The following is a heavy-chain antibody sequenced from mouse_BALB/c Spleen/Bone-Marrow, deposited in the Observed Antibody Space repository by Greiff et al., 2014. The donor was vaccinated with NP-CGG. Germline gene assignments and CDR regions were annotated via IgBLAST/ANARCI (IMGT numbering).Heavy chain of an antibody. D-gene: IGHD2-4*01. Sequence: EVKLVESGGGLVQPGGSRKLSCAASGFTFSSFEMHWVRQAPEKGLEWVAYISSGSSTIYYADTVKGRFTISRDNPKNTLFLQMTSLRSEDTAMYYCARGITTGFAYWGQGTLVTVSA. J-gene: IGHJ3*01. V-gene: IGHV5-17*02. CDR1: GFTFSSFE. CDR2: ISSGSSTI. CDR3: ARGITTGFAY.